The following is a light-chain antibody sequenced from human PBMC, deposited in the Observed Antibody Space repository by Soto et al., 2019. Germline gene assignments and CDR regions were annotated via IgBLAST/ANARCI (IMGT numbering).Light chain of an antibody. V-gene: IGKV1-5*01. CDR3: QNYNRAPIT. CDR2: DAS. Sequence: DIQMTQSPSTLSASVGDRVAITCRASQSISSWLAWYQQKPGKAPKLLIYDASSLESGVPSRFSGSGSGTECTLTISSLQPEDVGTYYCQNYNRAPITFGQGTRLEIK. J-gene: IGKJ5*01. CDR1: QSISSW.